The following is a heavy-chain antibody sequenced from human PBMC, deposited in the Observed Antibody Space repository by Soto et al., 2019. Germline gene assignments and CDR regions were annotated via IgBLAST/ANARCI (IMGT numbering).Heavy chain of an antibody. V-gene: IGHV3-30*03. J-gene: IGHJ6*02. CDR3: ASPYCSGGSCYSGSNYYYYGMDV. Sequence: GGSLRLSCAASGFTFSSYGMHWVRQAPGKGLEWVAVISYDGSNKYYADSVKGRFTISRDNSKNTLYLQMNSLRAEDTAVYYCASPYCSGGSCYSGSNYYYYGMDVWGQGTTVTVS. CDR2: ISYDGSNK. D-gene: IGHD2-15*01. CDR1: GFTFSSYG.